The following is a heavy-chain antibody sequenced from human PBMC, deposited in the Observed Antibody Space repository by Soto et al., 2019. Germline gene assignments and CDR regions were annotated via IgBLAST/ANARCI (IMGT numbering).Heavy chain of an antibody. CDR3: AREDCSSVGCQRGLFYYYGMDV. CDR2: IAYNGKKE. D-gene: IGHD2-2*01. V-gene: IGHV3-30*03. CDR1: VFTFSANG. Sequence: PGGSLKLSCVVSVFTFSANGIQLFRQAPGKGPAGVALIAYNGKKEYYADSVKGRFTISRDNSKNTLYLQMNSLRVEDTAVYYCAREDCSSVGCQRGLFYYYGMDVWGQGTTVTVSS. J-gene: IGHJ6*02.